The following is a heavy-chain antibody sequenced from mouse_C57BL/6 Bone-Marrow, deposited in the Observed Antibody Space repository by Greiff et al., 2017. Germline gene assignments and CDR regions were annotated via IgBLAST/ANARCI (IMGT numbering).Heavy chain of an antibody. CDR3: ASGGFAY. Sequence: EVQLVESGGGLVQPGGSLKLPCAASGFTFSDYYMYWVRQTPEKRLEWVAYISNGGGSTYYPDTVKGRFTFARDNAKNTLYLQMSRLKSEDTAMYYCASGGFAYWGQGTLVTVSA. J-gene: IGHJ3*01. CDR1: GFTFSDYY. CDR2: ISNGGGST. V-gene: IGHV5-12*01.